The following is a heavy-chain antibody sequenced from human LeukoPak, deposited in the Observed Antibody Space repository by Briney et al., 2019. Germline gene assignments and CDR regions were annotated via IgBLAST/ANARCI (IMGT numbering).Heavy chain of an antibody. V-gene: IGHV5-51*01. CDR3: ANSRRSGWYFDY. CDR1: GYNFSNYW. D-gene: IGHD6-19*01. CDR2: VYPGDSNT. J-gene: IGHJ4*02. Sequence: GESLKISCQASGYNFSNYWIGWVRQMPGKGLEWMGVVYPGDSNTRYSPSFEGQVTISADKSITTAYLQWSSLKASDTAMYYCANSRRSGWYFDYWGQGTPVSVSS.